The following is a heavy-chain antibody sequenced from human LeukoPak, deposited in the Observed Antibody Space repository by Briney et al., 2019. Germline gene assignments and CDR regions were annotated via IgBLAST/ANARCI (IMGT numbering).Heavy chain of an antibody. D-gene: IGHD6-13*01. CDR1: GYTFPSYF. V-gene: IGHV1-46*01. J-gene: IGHJ4*02. CDR2: INPSGGST. CDR3: ARGASSSWHY. Sequence: GASVTVPYKPSGYTFPSYFMHWVGQPPAQGLAWMGIINPSGGSTSYAQKFQGRVTMTRDTSTSTVYMELSSLRSEDTAVYYCARGASSSWHYWDQGTLVTVSS.